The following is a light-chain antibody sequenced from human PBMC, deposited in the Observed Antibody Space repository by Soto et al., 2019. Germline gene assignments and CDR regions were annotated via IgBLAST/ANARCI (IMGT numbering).Light chain of an antibody. V-gene: IGLV2-14*03. Sequence: QSALTQPASVSGSPGQSITISCTGTSSDVGGYNYVSWYQQHPGNAPKLLIFDVVNRPSGVSNRFSGSKSDNTASLTISGLQAEDEADYYCSSYTSSSTVVFGGGTQLTVL. CDR2: DVV. CDR1: SSDVGGYNY. J-gene: IGLJ3*02. CDR3: SSYTSSSTVV.